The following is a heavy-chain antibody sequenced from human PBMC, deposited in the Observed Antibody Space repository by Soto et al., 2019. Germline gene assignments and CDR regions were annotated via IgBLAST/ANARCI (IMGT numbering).Heavy chain of an antibody. Sequence: PGGSLRLSCAASEFTFRSYWMHWVRQIPGKGLVWVSRISGDGSSTTYADSVRGRFTISRDNAKNTVYLQMDSLRAEDTAVYYCERSLPGTYGAFAIWRHVTMVTV. CDR1: EFTFRSYW. D-gene: IGHD3-10*01. CDR3: ERSLPGTYGAFAI. CDR2: ISGDGSST. V-gene: IGHV3-74*01. J-gene: IGHJ3*02.